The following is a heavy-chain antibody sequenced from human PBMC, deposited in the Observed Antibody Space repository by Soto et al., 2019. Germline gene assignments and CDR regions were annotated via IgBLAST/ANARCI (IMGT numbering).Heavy chain of an antibody. V-gene: IGHV3-7*01. J-gene: IGHJ4*02. CDR1: GFTFSSYW. CDR3: ATGDTYGYLLDY. CDR2: IKQDGSEK. Sequence: GGSLRLSCAASGFTFSSYWMNWVRQAPGKGLEWVANIKQDGSEKYYVDSVKGRFTISRDNAKNSVYLQMNSLRAEDTAVYYCATGDTYGYLLDYWGQGALVTVSS. D-gene: IGHD5-18*01.